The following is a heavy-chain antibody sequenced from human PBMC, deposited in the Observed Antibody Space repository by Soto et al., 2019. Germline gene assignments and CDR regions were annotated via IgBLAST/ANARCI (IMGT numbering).Heavy chain of an antibody. CDR3: GREYNWNDVVMAPAY. V-gene: IGHV4-4*07. CDR1: GGSISSYY. CDR2: IYTSGST. J-gene: IGHJ4*02. Sequence: SETLSLTCTVSGGSISSYYWRWIRQPAGKGLEWIGRIYTSGSTTYKPSLKSRVSMSVDRSKNQFSLKRSSVTAADTAVYYRGREYNWNDVVMAPAYLGQGTLVTVPA. D-gene: IGHD1-20*01.